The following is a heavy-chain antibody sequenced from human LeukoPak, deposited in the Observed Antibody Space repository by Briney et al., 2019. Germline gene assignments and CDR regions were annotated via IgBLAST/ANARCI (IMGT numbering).Heavy chain of an antibody. D-gene: IGHD3-9*01. CDR3: ARGRVYYDILAGYYRRRFWYFDY. CDR2: INHSGST. J-gene: IGHJ4*02. V-gene: IGHV4-34*01. Sequence: SETLSLTCAVCGGSFSGYYWSWLRQPPGKGLEWIGEINHSGSTNYNPSLKSRVTISLDTSKNQFSLQLSSVTAADTAVYYCARGRVYYDILAGYYRRRFWYFDYWGQGTLVTVSS. CDR1: GGSFSGYY.